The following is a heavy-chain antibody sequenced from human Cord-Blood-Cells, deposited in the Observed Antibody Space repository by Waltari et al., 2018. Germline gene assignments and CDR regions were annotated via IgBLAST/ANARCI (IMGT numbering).Heavy chain of an antibody. CDR1: GGSFSGYY. CDR3: ATFQYSSSWYYFDY. J-gene: IGHJ4*02. D-gene: IGHD6-13*01. CDR2: INHSGST. V-gene: IGHV4-34*01. Sequence: QVQLQQWGAGLLKPSETLSLTCAVYGGSFSGYYWSWIRQPPGKGLEWIGEINHSGSTKYNPALKSRVTISVDTSKNQFSLKLSSVTAADTAVYYCATFQYSSSWYYFDYWGQGTLVTVSS.